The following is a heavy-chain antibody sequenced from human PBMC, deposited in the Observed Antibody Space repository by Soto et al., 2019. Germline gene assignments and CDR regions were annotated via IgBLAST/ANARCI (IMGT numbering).Heavy chain of an antibody. J-gene: IGHJ3*02. CDR3: ARAAIGTGAFDI. V-gene: IGHV4-30-2*01. D-gene: IGHD1-1*01. CDR1: GGSISSGGYS. Sequence: PSETLSLTCAVSGGSISSGGYSWSWIRQPPGKGLEWIGYIYHSGSTYYNPSLKSRVTISVDRSKNQFSLKLSSVTAADTAVYYCARAAIGTGAFDIWGQGTMVTVSS. CDR2: IYHSGST.